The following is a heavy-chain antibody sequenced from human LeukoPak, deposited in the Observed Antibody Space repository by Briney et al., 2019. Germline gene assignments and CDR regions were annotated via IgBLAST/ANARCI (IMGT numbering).Heavy chain of an antibody. V-gene: IGHV1-2*06. Sequence: ASVKVSCXASGYTFTDYYIHWVRQRQAPGQGLESMGRINPNSGGTNYAQKFQGRVTMTRDTSISTAYMELSSLSSDDTAVYFCARRVGSSSGYSFDYWGQGTLVTVSS. D-gene: IGHD5-12*01. CDR2: INPNSGGT. J-gene: IGHJ4*02. CDR1: GYTFTDYY. CDR3: ARRVGSSSGYSFDY.